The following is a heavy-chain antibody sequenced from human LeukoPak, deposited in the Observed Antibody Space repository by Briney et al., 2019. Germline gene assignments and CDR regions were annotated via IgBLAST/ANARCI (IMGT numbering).Heavy chain of an antibody. V-gene: IGHV3-21*04. CDR3: ASGPVHNWFDP. Sequence: PGGSLRLSCAASGFTFSNFAMTWVRQAPGKGLEWVSSIVGSSSTYYADSLKGRFTISRDNAKNSLYLQMNSPRAEDTAVYYCASGPVHNWFDPWGQGTLVTVSS. CDR2: IVGSSST. J-gene: IGHJ5*02. CDR1: GFTFSNFA.